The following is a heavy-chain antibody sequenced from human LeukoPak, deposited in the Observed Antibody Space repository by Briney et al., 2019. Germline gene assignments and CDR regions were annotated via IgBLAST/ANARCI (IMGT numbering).Heavy chain of an antibody. D-gene: IGHD3-10*01. CDR3: ARDGYGSGKGYFDY. J-gene: IGHJ4*02. CDR1: GYTFTSYG. Sequence: ASVKVSCRASGYTFTSYGFTWVRQAPGQGPEWMGWISAYDGNTNSAQKFQGRVTMTTDTSSSTAYMELRSLTSDDTAVYYCARDGYGSGKGYFDYWGQGTLVTVSS. V-gene: IGHV1-18*01. CDR2: ISAYDGNT.